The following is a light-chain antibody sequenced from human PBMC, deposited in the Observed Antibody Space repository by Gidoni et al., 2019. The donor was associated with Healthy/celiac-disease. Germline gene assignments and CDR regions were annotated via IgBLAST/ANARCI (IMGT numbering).Light chain of an antibody. CDR3: QQSYSTFWT. CDR2: AAS. V-gene: IGKV1-39*01. Sequence: DIQRTQSPSSLSASVGDRVTITCRASQSISSYLNWYQQKPGKAPKLLIYAASSLPSGVPSRFSGSGSGTDFTLTISSLQPEDFATYYCQQSYSTFWTFXQXTKVEIK. J-gene: IGKJ1*01. CDR1: QSISSY.